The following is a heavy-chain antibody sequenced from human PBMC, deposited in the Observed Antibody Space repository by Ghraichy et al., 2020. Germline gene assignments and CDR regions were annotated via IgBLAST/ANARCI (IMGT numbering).Heavy chain of an antibody. V-gene: IGHV4-59*01. CDR3: AGRFAYPEY. CDR2: IYDSGST. Sequence: SETLSLTCTVSGGSISYYRWSWIRQPPGKGLEWIGYIYDSGSTDYNPSLKSRVTILVDTSKNQFSLKLKSVTAADTAVYYFAGRFAYPEYWGQGTLVTVSS. D-gene: IGHD1-14*01. CDR1: GGSISYYR. J-gene: IGHJ4*02.